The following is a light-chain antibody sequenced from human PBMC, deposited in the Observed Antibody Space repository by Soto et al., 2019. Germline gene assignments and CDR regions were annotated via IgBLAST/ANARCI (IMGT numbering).Light chain of an antibody. CDR1: SSDIGGYNY. Sequence: QSALTQPASVSGSPGQSITITCTGTSSDIGGYNYVSWHQQHPGKVPKLMIYDVSNRPSGISTRFSGSKSGNTASLTISGLQPEDEADYYCSSYTRSSTLVFGGGTQLTVL. CDR3: SSYTRSSTLV. CDR2: DVS. J-gene: IGLJ2*01. V-gene: IGLV2-14*01.